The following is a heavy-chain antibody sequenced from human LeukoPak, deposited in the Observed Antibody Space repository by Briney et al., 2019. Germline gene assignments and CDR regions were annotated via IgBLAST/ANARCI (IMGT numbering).Heavy chain of an antibody. CDR3: ARPDTAMVLHSWFDP. Sequence: PGGSLRLSCAASGFTFSSYAMHWARQAPGKGLEWVAVISYDGSNKYYADSVKGRFTISRDNSKNTLYLQMNSLRAEDTAVYYCARPDTAMVLHSWFDPWGQGTLVTVSS. CDR1: GFTFSSYA. J-gene: IGHJ5*02. V-gene: IGHV3-30*04. D-gene: IGHD5-18*01. CDR2: ISYDGSNK.